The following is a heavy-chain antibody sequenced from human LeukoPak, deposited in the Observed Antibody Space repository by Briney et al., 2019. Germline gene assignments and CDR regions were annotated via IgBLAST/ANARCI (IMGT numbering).Heavy chain of an antibody. V-gene: IGHV1-18*01. Sequence: GASVKVSCKASGYTFTSYGISWVRQTPGQGLEWMGWISAYNGNTNYAQKLQGRVTMTTDTSTSTAYMELRSLRSDDTAVYYCASSLGYCSSTSCQSFDYWGQGTLVTVSS. CDR1: GYTFTSYG. J-gene: IGHJ4*02. CDR3: ASSLGYCSSTSCQSFDY. CDR2: ISAYNGNT. D-gene: IGHD2-2*01.